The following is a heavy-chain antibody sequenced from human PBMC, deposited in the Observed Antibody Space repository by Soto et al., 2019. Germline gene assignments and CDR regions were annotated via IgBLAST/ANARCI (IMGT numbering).Heavy chain of an antibody. D-gene: IGHD6-19*01. CDR1: GGTFRTYA. CDR3: AMRAVAGTPTSYYCSGVDV. Sequence: QVQLLQSGAEVKKPGSSVRVSCEASGGTFRTYAISWVRQAPGQGLEWMGEIIPIFGTVNYAQKFQGRVTISSHESTTRVDMDVRSLGSEDTAVYCGAMRAVAGTPTSYYCSGVDVWGQGKTVTVSS. V-gene: IGHV1-69*05. CDR2: IIPIFGTV. J-gene: IGHJ6*02.